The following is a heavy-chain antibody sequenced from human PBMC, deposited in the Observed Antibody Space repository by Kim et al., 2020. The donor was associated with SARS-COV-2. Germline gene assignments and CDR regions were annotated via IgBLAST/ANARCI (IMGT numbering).Heavy chain of an antibody. CDR3: ARAPLGLCPGCAFDI. CDR1: GGSFSGYY. Sequence: SETLSLTCAVYGGSFSGYYWSWIRQPPGKGLEWIGEINHSGSTNYNPSLKSRVTMSVDTSKNQFSLKLSSVTAADTAVYYCARAPLGLCPGCAFDIWGQGTMVTVSS. V-gene: IGHV4-34*01. J-gene: IGHJ3*02. CDR2: INHSGST. D-gene: IGHD2-2*01.